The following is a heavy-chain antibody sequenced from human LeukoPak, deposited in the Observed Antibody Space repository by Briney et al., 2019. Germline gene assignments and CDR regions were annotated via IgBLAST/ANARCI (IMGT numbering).Heavy chain of an antibody. CDR3: EGDRGSGVYRALSDY. CDR1: GFTFSSYE. Sequence: GESLTLSCAVSGFTFSSYEMNWVRHAPGDGLELDSYISSSGSSIYYANSVKDRFTIPRDNAKNLLYLQMNSLRAEDAAVYYCEGDRGSGVYRALSDYWGRGTLVTV. CDR2: ISSSGSSI. V-gene: IGHV3-48*03. J-gene: IGHJ4*02. D-gene: IGHD3-16*01.